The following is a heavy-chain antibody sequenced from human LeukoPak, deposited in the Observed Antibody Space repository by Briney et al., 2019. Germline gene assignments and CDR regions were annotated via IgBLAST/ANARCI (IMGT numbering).Heavy chain of an antibody. D-gene: IGHD6-19*01. CDR2: IYYSGSS. V-gene: IGHV4-59*01. Sequence: SETLSLTCTVSGGSISSYYWSWIRQPPGKGLEWIGYIYYSGSSNYNPSLKSRVTISVDTSKNQFSLKLISVTAADTAVYYRARAEKNIAMADYWGQGTLVTVSS. CDR3: ARAEKNIAMADY. CDR1: GGSISSYY. J-gene: IGHJ4*02.